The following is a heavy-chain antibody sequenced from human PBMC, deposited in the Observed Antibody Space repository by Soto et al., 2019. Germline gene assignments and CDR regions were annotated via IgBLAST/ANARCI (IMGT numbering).Heavy chain of an antibody. V-gene: IGHV1-69*13. J-gene: IGHJ4*02. D-gene: IGHD3-22*01. CDR2: IIPVFQTA. Sequence: SVKVSCKASGGLFSSYPISWVRQVPGQGLEWMGGIIPVFQTAYYTQRFQGRVTITADESTNTAYMELSSLRSEDTAIYYCARGGSGYTWFNEFWGQGTLVTVSS. CDR1: GGLFSSYP. CDR3: ARGGSGYTWFNEF.